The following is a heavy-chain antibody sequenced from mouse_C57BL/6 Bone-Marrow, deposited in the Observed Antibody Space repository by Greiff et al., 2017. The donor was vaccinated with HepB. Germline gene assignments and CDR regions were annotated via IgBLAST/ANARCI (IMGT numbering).Heavy chain of an antibody. V-gene: IGHV1-82*01. D-gene: IGHD1-2*01. CDR3: ARYIIYYYAMDY. CDR2: IYPGDGDT. Sequence: QVQLQQSGPELVKPGASVKISCKASGYAFSSSWMNWVKQRPGKGLEWIGRIYPGDGDTNYNGKFKGKATLTADKSSSTAYMQLSSLTSEDSAVYFCARYIIYYYAMDYWGQGTSVTVSS. CDR1: GYAFSSSW. J-gene: IGHJ4*01.